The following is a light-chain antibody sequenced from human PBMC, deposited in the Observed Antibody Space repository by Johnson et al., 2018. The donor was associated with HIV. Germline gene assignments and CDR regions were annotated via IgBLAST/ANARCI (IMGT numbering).Light chain of an antibody. J-gene: IGLJ1*01. CDR2: ENN. CDR3: GTWDSSLGALV. CDR1: SSNIGNNY. Sequence: QSVLTQPPSVSAAPGQKVTISCSGSSSNIGNNYVSWYQQLPGTAPKLLIYENNKRPSGIPDRFSATKSGTSATLGITGLQTGDEADYYCGTWDSSLGALVFGTGTKVTVL. V-gene: IGLV1-51*02.